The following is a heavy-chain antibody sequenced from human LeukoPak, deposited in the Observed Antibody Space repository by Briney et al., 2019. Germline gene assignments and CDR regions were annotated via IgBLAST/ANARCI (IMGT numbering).Heavy chain of an antibody. CDR1: GYTFTVYD. J-gene: IGHJ4*02. CDR3: ARDRLGSGWPRPCYFEF. V-gene: IGHV1-2*02. D-gene: IGHD6-19*01. Sequence: ASVKVSCKPSGYTFTVYDLHWVRQAPGQGLEWMGWINPNTGATIYAEKFQGRVTMTRDTSIDTAYMEMRSLRSDDTAVYYCARDRLGSGWPRPCYFEFWGQGTLITVSS. CDR2: INPNTGAT.